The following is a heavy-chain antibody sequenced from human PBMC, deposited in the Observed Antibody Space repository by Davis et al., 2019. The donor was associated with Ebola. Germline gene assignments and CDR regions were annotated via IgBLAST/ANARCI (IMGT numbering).Heavy chain of an antibody. J-gene: IGHJ3*02. V-gene: IGHV4-59*08. CDR3: ARRLYYYDSSGYSAGAFDI. CDR2: IYYSGST. Sequence: SETLSLTCTVSGGSISSYYWSWIRQPPGKGLEWIGYIYYSGSTYYNPSLKSRVTISVDTSKNQFSLKLSSVTAADTAVYYCARRLYYYDSSGYSAGAFDIWGQGTMVTVSS. D-gene: IGHD3-22*01. CDR1: GGSISSYY.